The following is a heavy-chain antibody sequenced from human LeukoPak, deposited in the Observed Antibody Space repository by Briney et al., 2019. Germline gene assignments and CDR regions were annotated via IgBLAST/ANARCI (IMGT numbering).Heavy chain of an antibody. Sequence: GGSLRLSCAVPGFTFSSYWMHWVRQAPGKGLVWVSRINSDGSSTNYADSVKGRFTISRDNAKNTLYLQMNSLRAEVTVVYCCARWTGYGVFDIWGQGTMVTVSS. CDR3: ARWTGYGVFDI. J-gene: IGHJ3*02. CDR1: GFTFSSYW. CDR2: INSDGSST. D-gene: IGHD3/OR15-3a*01. V-gene: IGHV3-74*01.